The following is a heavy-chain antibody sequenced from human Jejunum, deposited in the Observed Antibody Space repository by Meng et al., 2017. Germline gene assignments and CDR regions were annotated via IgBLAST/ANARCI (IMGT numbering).Heavy chain of an antibody. J-gene: IGHJ5*02. D-gene: IGHD3/OR15-3a*01. CDR3: ARRNGLFTIGELGTEHHWFDP. CDR1: GYTFTDYN. Sequence: QVQLLQSGAEVKEPGSSVTGSCKASGYTFTDYNMHWVRQAPGQGLEWLGWINPNSGGTNYAQKFQGRVTMTRDSSISTAYMELSSLRSDDTAVYYCARRNGLFTIGELGTEHHWFDPWGQGTLVTVSS. V-gene: IGHV1-2*02. CDR2: INPNSGGT.